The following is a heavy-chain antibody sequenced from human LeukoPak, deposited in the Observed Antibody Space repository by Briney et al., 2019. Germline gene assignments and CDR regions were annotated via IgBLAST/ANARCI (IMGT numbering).Heavy chain of an antibody. J-gene: IGHJ3*02. Sequence: GGSLRLSCEASGVIFSSYWMSWVRQAPGKGLERVANIKQGGNEKYYVDSVKGRFTISRDNAKSSLSLQMNSLRVEDKAVYYCVRDGPMVPNGDGFDIWGQGTKVTVSS. CDR3: VRDGPMVPNGDGFDI. CDR1: GVIFSSYW. V-gene: IGHV3-7*01. CDR2: IKQGGNEK. D-gene: IGHD3-10*01.